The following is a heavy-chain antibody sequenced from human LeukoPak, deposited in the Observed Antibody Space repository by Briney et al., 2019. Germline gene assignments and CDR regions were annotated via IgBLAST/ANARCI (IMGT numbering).Heavy chain of an antibody. J-gene: IGHJ4*02. Sequence: PGGSLRLSCAASGFTFSSYSMNWVRQAPGKGLEWVSYISSSGSTIYYADSVKGRFTISRDNAKNSLYLQMNSLRAEDTAVYYCARGYCTNGVCYGFDYWGQGTLVTVSS. D-gene: IGHD2-8*01. V-gene: IGHV3-48*04. CDR3: ARGYCTNGVCYGFDY. CDR2: ISSSGSTI. CDR1: GFTFSSYS.